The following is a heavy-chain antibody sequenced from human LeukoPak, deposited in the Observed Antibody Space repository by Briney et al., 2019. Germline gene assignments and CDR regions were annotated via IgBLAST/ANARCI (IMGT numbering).Heavy chain of an antibody. V-gene: IGHV3-21*01. J-gene: IGHJ6*02. Sequence: GGSLRLSCAASGFTFSSYSMNWVRQAPGKGLEWVSSISSSSSYIYYADSVKGRFTISRDNAKNSLYLQMNSLRAEDTAVCYCARAYNGYDLNYYYGMDVWGQGTTVTVSS. CDR1: GFTFSSYS. CDR2: ISSSSSYI. D-gene: IGHD1-20*01. CDR3: ARAYNGYDLNYYYGMDV.